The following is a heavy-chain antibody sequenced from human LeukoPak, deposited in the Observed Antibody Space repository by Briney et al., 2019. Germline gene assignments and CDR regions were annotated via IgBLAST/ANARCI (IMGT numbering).Heavy chain of an antibody. CDR2: INPSGGST. J-gene: IGHJ6*03. Sequence: GASVKVSCKASGYTFTSYYMHWVRQAPGQGLEWMGIINPSGGSTSYAQKFQGRVTMTRDMSTSTVYMELSSLRSEDTAVYYCARDQPGRTYYDFWSGYYPSYYYYCYMDVWGKGTTVTVSS. D-gene: IGHD3-3*01. CDR3: ARDQPGRTYYDFWSGYYPSYYYYCYMDV. CDR1: GYTFTSYY. V-gene: IGHV1-46*01.